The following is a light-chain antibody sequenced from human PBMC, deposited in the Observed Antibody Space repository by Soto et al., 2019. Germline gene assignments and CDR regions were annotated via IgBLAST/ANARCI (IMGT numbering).Light chain of an antibody. Sequence: QSVLTQPPSVSAAPGQKVTISCSGSSSKIGNNYVSWYQQLPGTAPKLLIYENNKRPSGIPDRFSGSKSGTSATLGITGLQTRDEADYYCGAWDSSLSAYVFGTGTKAXVL. CDR3: GAWDSSLSAYV. CDR2: ENN. V-gene: IGLV1-51*02. J-gene: IGLJ1*01. CDR1: SSKIGNNY.